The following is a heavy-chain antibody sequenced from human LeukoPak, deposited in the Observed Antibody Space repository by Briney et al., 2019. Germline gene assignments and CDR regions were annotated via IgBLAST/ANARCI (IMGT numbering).Heavy chain of an antibody. Sequence: SVKVSCKASGGTFSSYAISWVRQAPGQGLEWMGGIIPIFGTANYAQKFQGRVTITTDESTSTAYMELSSLRSEDTAVYYCARANMVRGVIGWFDPWGQGTLVTVSS. CDR3: ARANMVRGVIGWFDP. D-gene: IGHD3-10*01. CDR1: GGTFSSYA. J-gene: IGHJ5*02. CDR2: IIPIFGTA. V-gene: IGHV1-69*05.